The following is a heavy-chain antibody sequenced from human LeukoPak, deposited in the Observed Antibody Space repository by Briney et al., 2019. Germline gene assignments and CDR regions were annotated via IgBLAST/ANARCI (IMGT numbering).Heavy chain of an antibody. Sequence: SVKVSCKASGGTFSSYAISWVRQAPGQGLEWMGVIIPIFGTANYAQKFQGRVTITTDESTSTAYMELSSLRSEDTAVYYCARDGGDYGVYYYYMDVWGKGTTVTVSS. D-gene: IGHD4-17*01. J-gene: IGHJ6*03. CDR3: ARDGGDYGVYYYYMDV. CDR1: GGTFSSYA. V-gene: IGHV1-69*05. CDR2: IIPIFGTA.